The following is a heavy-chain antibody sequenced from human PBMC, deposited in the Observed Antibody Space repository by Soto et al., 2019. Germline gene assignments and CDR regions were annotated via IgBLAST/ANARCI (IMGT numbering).Heavy chain of an antibody. CDR3: ARRPHCSGGICYYGLDN. J-gene: IGHJ4*02. CDR1: GYTFTNSD. Sequence: QVQLVQSGAEVKKPGASVKVSCKASGYTFTNSDINWVRQAPGQGLEWMGWMNPDSGHAAYAQKFQGRVTLTTSTSTSTVYMEIRSLGSEDTAVYYCARRPHCSGGICYYGLDNWCQGTLVTVSS. CDR2: MNPDSGHA. V-gene: IGHV1-8*01. D-gene: IGHD3-10*01.